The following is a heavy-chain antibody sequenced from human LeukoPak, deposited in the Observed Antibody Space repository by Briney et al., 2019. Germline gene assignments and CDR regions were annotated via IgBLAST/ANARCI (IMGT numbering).Heavy chain of an antibody. CDR1: GFTFSSYG. CDR3: AKGPYCSGGSCDYYYGMYV. CDR2: ISYDGSNK. Sequence: GGSLRLSCAASGFTFSSYGMHWVRQAPGKGLEWVAVISYDGSNKYYADSVKGRFTISRDNSKNTLYLQMNSLRAEDTAVYYCAKGPYCSGGSCDYYYGMYVWGQGTTVTVSS. V-gene: IGHV3-30*18. J-gene: IGHJ6*02. D-gene: IGHD2-15*01.